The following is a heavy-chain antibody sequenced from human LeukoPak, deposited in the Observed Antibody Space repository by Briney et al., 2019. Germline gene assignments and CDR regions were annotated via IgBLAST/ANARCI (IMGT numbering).Heavy chain of an antibody. CDR3: ARIPPVTSIRYYFDY. CDR2: INHSGST. V-gene: IGHV4-34*01. CDR1: GVSFSGYY. J-gene: IGHJ4*02. Sequence: SETMSLTCAVYGVSFSGYYWSWIRQPPGKGLEWIGEINHSGSTNYNPSLKSRVTISVDTSKNQFSLKLSSVTAADTAVYYCARIPPVTSIRYYFDYWGQGTLVTVSS. D-gene: IGHD3-3*02.